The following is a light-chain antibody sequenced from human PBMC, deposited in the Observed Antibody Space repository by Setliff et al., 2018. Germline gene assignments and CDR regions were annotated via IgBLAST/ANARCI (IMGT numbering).Light chain of an antibody. CDR2: EVT. CDR1: SSDVGGYNY. V-gene: IGLV2-14*01. J-gene: IGLJ2*01. CDR3: LSYTSKTTHAL. Sequence: QSALTQPAAVSGSPGQSITISCTGTSSDVGGYNYASWYQQYPGKAPKLMIYEVTKRPSGVSDRFSGSKSGNTASLTISGLQAEDEADYYCLSYTSKTTHALFGGGTKVTVL.